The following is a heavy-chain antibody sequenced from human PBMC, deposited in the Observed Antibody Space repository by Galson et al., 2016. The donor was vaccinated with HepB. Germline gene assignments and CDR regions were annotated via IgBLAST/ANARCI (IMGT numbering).Heavy chain of an antibody. CDR1: GFTFSNVW. J-gene: IGHJ4*02. D-gene: IGHD1-26*01. CDR2: IKSKGDGETT. V-gene: IGHV3-15*07. Sequence: LRLSCAASGFTFSNVWMNWVRQAPGKGLEWVGRIKSKGDGETTDYAAPVKGRFTVSRDDSKNTLYLQMNSLKTEDTAVYHCTTSVGANEFDYWGRGTLVTVSS. CDR3: TTSVGANEFDY.